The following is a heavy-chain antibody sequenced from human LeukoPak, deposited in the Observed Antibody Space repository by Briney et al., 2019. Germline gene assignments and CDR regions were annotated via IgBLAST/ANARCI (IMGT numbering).Heavy chain of an antibody. Sequence: GGSLRLSCATYGFTFSYYYRAWMRQAPGMGLEGVSYISSGGSTIYYADSVKGLFTISRDNAKNSLYLQMNSLRAEDTAVYYCARSSGYYYMDVWGKGTTVTISS. CDR2: ISSGGSTI. V-gene: IGHV3-11*01. CDR1: GFTFSYYY. CDR3: ARSSGYYYMDV. J-gene: IGHJ6*03.